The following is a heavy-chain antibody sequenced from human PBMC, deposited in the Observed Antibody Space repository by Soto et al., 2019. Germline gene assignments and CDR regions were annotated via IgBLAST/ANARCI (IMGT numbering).Heavy chain of an antibody. V-gene: IGHV1-46*03. D-gene: IGHD3-10*01. CDR1: GYTFTSYY. Sequence: GASVKVSCKASGYTFTSYYMHWVRQAPGQGLEWMGIINPSGGSTSYAQKFQGRVTMTRDTSTSTVYMELSSLRSEDTAVYYCARLITMVRGVIYFDYWGQGTLVTVSS. CDR2: INPSGGST. CDR3: ARLITMVRGVIYFDY. J-gene: IGHJ4*02.